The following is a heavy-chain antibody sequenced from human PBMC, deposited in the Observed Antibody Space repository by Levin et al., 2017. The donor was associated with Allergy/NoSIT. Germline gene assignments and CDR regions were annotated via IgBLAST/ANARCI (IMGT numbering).Heavy chain of an antibody. D-gene: IGHD1/OR15-1a*01. CDR2: INEDGSDK. J-gene: IGHJ4*02. CDR3: AKQVSREGY. CDR1: GLTFSDYW. V-gene: IGHV3-7*01. Sequence: GGSLRLSCVVSGLTFSDYWMTWARQVSGKGLEWVASINEDGSDKYYVDSVKGRFTISRDNAKNSLYLQMNNLRAEDTAVYYCAKQVSREGYWGQGTLVTVSS.